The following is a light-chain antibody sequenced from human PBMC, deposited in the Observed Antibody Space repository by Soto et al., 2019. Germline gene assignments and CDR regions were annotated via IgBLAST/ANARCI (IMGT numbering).Light chain of an antibody. V-gene: IGKV1-5*03. CDR1: QSVSNW. CDR2: KAS. J-gene: IGKJ1*01. Sequence: DIQMTQSPSTLSASVGDRVTITCRASQSVSNWLAWHQQKPGKAPKILIYKASSLESGVPSRFSGSGSGTEFTLTISSLRPDDFATYYCQHYNGYRWTFGQGTKVDIK. CDR3: QHYNGYRWT.